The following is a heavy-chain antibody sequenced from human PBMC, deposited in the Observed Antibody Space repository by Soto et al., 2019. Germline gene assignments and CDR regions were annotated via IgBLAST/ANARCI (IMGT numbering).Heavy chain of an antibody. CDR3: ARGRGYSYGLDP. CDR1: GDSISSNNNY. V-gene: IGHV4-30-4*01. J-gene: IGHJ5*02. D-gene: IGHD5-18*01. Sequence: QVQLQESGPGLVKPSQTLSLTCTVSGDSISSNNNYWSWIRQPPGEGLEWIGFISNSGTTSYSPSLKSRVAVSLHTPKNQSSLSLSSVTAADTAVYYCARGRGYSYGLDPWGQGTLVTVSS. CDR2: ISNSGTT.